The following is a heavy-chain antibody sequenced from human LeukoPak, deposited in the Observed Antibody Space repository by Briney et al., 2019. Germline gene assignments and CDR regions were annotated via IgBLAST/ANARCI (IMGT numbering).Heavy chain of an antibody. V-gene: IGHV3-21*01. J-gene: IGHJ4*02. Sequence: GGSLRLSCAASGFTFGSYSMNWARQAPGKGLEWVSSISSSSSYIYYADSVKGRFTISRDNAKNSLYLQMNSLRAEDTAVYYCASVGTARDYWGQGTLVTVSS. CDR1: GFTFGSYS. CDR3: ASVGTARDY. CDR2: ISSSSSYI.